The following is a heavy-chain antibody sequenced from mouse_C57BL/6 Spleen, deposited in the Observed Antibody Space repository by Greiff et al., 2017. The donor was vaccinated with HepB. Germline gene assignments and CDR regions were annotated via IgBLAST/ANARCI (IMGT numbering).Heavy chain of an antibody. Sequence: QVTLKVCGPGILQSSQTLSLTCSFSGFSLSTSGMGVSWIRQPSGKGLEWLAHIYWDDDKRYNPSLKSRLTISKDTSRNQVFLKITSVDTADTATYYCARGSYDEGAWFAYWGQGTLVTVSA. D-gene: IGHD2-12*01. CDR3: ARGSYDEGAWFAY. CDR1: GFSLSTSGMG. V-gene: IGHV8-12*01. J-gene: IGHJ3*01. CDR2: IYWDDDK.